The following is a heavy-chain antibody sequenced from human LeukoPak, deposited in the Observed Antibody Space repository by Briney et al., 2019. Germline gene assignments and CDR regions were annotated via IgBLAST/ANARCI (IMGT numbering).Heavy chain of an antibody. Sequence: GGSLRLSCAASGFTFSSYSMNWVRQAPGKGLEWVSYISNSSSYIYYVDSVKGRFTISGDNAKNSLYLQMNSLRAEDTAVYYCARSSTPSAAAHFDYWGQGTLVTVSS. CDR3: ARSSTPSAAAHFDY. J-gene: IGHJ4*02. CDR1: GFTFSSYS. CDR2: ISNSSSYI. V-gene: IGHV3-21*01. D-gene: IGHD2-2*01.